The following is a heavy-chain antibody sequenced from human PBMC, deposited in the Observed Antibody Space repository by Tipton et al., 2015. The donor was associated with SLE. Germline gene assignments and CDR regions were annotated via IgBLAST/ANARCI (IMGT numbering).Heavy chain of an antibody. D-gene: IGHD3-22*01. CDR3: ARDSGEPPNYYDSSGSGSRTNNFDY. Sequence: SLRLSCAASGFTFSSYAMHWVRQAPGKGLEWVAVISYDGSNKYYADSVKGRFTISRDNSKNTLYLQMNSLRAEDTAVHYCARDSGEPPNYYDSSGSGSRTNNFDYWGQGTLVTVSS. V-gene: IGHV3-30*04. J-gene: IGHJ4*02. CDR2: ISYDGSNK. CDR1: GFTFSSYA.